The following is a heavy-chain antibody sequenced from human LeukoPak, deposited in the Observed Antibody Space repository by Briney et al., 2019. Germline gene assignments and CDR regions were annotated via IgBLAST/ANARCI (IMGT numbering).Heavy chain of an antibody. Sequence: TGGSLRLSCAASGFTFSSYAMHWVRQAPGKGLEWVAVISYDGSNKYYADSVKGRFTISRDNSKNTLYLQMNSLRAEDTAVYYCAKAPSLRGGYYLYGMDVWGQGTTVTVSS. CDR1: GFTFSSYA. CDR2: ISYDGSNK. V-gene: IGHV3-30*04. J-gene: IGHJ6*02. D-gene: IGHD3-22*01. CDR3: AKAPSLRGGYYLYGMDV.